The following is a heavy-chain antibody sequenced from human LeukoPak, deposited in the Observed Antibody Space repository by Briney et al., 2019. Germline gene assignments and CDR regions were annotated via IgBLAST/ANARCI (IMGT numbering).Heavy chain of an antibody. V-gene: IGHV1-2*02. Sequence: ASVKVSCKASGYTFSNYYIHWVRQAPGQGLEWMGWINPNSGGTNSAQKFQGRVTMTRDTSISTAYMELSSLRSDDTALYYCARTNALDYWGQGTLVTVYS. CDR2: INPNSGGT. CDR1: GYTFSNYY. D-gene: IGHD2-8*01. J-gene: IGHJ4*02. CDR3: ARTNALDY.